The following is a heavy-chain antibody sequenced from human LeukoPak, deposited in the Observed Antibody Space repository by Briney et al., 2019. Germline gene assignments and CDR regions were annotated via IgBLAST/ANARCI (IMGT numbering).Heavy chain of an antibody. V-gene: IGHV4-59*08. CDR1: GGSISSYY. CDR3: ARQGGSGSYDYFDY. J-gene: IGHJ4*02. Sequence: TSETLSLTCTVSGGSISSYYWSWIRQPPGKGLEWIGYIYYSGSTNYNPSLKSRVTISVDTSKNQFSLKLSSVTAADTAVYYCARQGGSGSYDYFDYWGQGTLVTVSS. D-gene: IGHD3-10*01. CDR2: IYYSGST.